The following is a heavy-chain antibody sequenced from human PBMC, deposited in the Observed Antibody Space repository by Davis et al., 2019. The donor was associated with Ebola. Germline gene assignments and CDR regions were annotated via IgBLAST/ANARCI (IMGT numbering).Heavy chain of an antibody. V-gene: IGHV3-49*04. CDR3: TREYGGNSDY. D-gene: IGHD4-23*01. CDR2: VRSKAYGGTT. J-gene: IGHJ4*02. CDR1: GFTFGYYA. Sequence: GESLKISCTASGFTFGYYAMSWVRQAPGKGLEWVGFVRSKAYGGTTEYAASVKGRFTISRDDSKSIAYLQMNSLKTEDTAVYYCTREYGGNSDYCGQGTLVTVSS.